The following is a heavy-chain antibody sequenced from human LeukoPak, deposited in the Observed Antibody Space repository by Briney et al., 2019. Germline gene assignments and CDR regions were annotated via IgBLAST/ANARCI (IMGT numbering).Heavy chain of an antibody. D-gene: IGHD2-2*01. V-gene: IGHV3-23*01. CDR2: ISGSGGST. CDR1: GFTFSSYG. J-gene: IGHJ2*01. Sequence: GGSLRLSCAASGFTFSSYGMSWVRQAPGKGLEWVSAISGSGGSTYYADSVKGRFTISRDNSKNTLYLQMNSLRAEDTALYYCAKLEGYCSSSTCHGNWYFDRWGRGTLVTVSS. CDR3: AKLEGYCSSSTCHGNWYFDR.